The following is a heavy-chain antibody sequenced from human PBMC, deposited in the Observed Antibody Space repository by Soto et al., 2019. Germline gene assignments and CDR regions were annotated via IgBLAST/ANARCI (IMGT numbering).Heavy chain of an antibody. CDR1: GFTFSSYW. V-gene: IGHV3-74*01. CDR2: INPGGSIT. CDR3: ARVPTWTSGVLNY. D-gene: IGHD2-8*01. Sequence: EEQLVESGGGLVQPGRSLRLSCAASGFTFSSYWMHWVRQAPVKGLVWVSRINPGGSITAYADSVKGRFTISRDNAKTTLDLQINSLRGDVTAVYYGARVPTWTSGVLNYWGQGTLVTVSS. J-gene: IGHJ4*02.